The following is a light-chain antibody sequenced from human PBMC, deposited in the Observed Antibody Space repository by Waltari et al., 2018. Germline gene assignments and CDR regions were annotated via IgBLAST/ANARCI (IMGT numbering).Light chain of an antibody. CDR3: QQYDISPLT. J-gene: IGKJ4*01. Sequence: ELVLTQSPGTLSLSPGERATLPCRASQPVSTTYLAWYQQKPGQAPTLLIYGSSSRATGIPDRFSGSGSGTDFSLTISSLEPEDFAVYYCQQYDISPLTFGGGTKVEIK. V-gene: IGKV3-20*01. CDR1: QPVSTTY. CDR2: GSS.